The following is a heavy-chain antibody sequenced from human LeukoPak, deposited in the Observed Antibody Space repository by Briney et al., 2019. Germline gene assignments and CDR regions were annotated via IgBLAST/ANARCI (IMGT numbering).Heavy chain of an antibody. J-gene: IGHJ5*02. CDR1: GYTFTSYG. D-gene: IGHD3-3*01. Sequence: ASVKVSCKASGYTFTSYGISWVRQAPGQGLEWMGWISAYNGNTNYAQKLQGRVTMTTDTSTSTAYMELSSLRSEDTAVYYCARDCGGITIFGVVMVSGWFDPWGQGTLVTVSS. V-gene: IGHV1-18*01. CDR3: ARDCGGITIFGVVMVSGWFDP. CDR2: ISAYNGNT.